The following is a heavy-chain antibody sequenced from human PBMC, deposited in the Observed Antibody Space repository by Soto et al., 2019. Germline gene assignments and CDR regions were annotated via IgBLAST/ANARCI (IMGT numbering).Heavy chain of an antibody. D-gene: IGHD6-13*01. CDR2: INHSGST. J-gene: IGHJ6*02. Sequence: TSETLSLTCAVYGGSFSGYYWSWIRQPPGKGLEWIGEINHSGSTNYNPSLKSRVTISVDTSKNQFSLKLSSVTAADTAVYYCARGGHDSSSWYGAKYYYYYGMDVWGQGTTVTVSS. CDR3: ARGGHDSSSWYGAKYYYYYGMDV. V-gene: IGHV4-34*01. CDR1: GGSFSGYY.